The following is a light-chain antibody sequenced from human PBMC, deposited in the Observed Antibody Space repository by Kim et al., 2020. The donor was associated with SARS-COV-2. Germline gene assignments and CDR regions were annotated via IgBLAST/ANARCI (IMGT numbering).Light chain of an antibody. J-gene: IGKJ1*01. CDR1: RHIGAN. CDR2: AAS. CDR3: QQCSDWPPWT. Sequence: EITITQSPATLSASPGDRATLSCRASRHIGANVAWYQQHPGQAPRLLIYAASTRAAGVPARFSGSGSGTEFTLTISSLQSEDFAVYHCQQCSDWPPWTFAQGTKVDIK. V-gene: IGKV3-15*01.